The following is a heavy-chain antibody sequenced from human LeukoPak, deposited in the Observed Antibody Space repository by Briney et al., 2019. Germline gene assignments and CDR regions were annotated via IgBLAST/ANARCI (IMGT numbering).Heavy chain of an antibody. Sequence: GGSLRLSCTASGFTFGDYAMSWVRQAPGKGLEWVSAISGSGGSTYYADSVKGRFTISRDNSENTLYLQMNSLRAEDTAVYYCAKDRTTSPVLRYFDWLLLGYWGQGTLVTVSS. D-gene: IGHD3-9*01. CDR1: GFTFGDYA. V-gene: IGHV3-23*01. CDR3: AKDRTTSPVLRYFDWLLLGY. CDR2: ISGSGGST. J-gene: IGHJ4*02.